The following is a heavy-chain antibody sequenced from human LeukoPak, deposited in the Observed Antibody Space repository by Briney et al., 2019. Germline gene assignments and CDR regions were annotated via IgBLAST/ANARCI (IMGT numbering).Heavy chain of an antibody. V-gene: IGHV4-39*01. CDR3: ARVGYSYGPTPIFDY. Sequence: SETLSLTCTVSGGSISSSSYYWGWIRQPPGKGLEWIGSIYYSGSTYYNPSLKSRVTISVDTSKNQFSLKLSSVTAADTAVYYCARVGYSYGPTPIFDYWGQGTLVTVSS. CDR1: GGSISSSSYY. CDR2: IYYSGST. J-gene: IGHJ4*02. D-gene: IGHD5-18*01.